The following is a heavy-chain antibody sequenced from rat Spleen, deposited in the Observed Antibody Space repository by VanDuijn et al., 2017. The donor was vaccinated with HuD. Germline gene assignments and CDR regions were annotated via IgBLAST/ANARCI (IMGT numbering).Heavy chain of an antibody. CDR2: ITDTGGST. D-gene: IGHD3-1*01. CDR3: TKSYAPED. Sequence: EVQLVESGGGLVQPGRSLKLSCVASGFTFNKYWMAWIRQAPGKGLEWVASITDTGGSTYYSDSVKGRFTISRDNAKSTLYLQMNSLRSEDTATYYCTKSYAPEDWGQGVMVTVSS. V-gene: IGHV5-31*01. CDR1: GFTFNKYW. J-gene: IGHJ2*01.